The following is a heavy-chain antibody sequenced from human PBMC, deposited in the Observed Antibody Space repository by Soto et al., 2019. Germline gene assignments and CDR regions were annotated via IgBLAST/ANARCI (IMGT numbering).Heavy chain of an antibody. D-gene: IGHD4-17*01. V-gene: IGHV3-53*01. CDR1: EFTVSSYY. Sequence: PGGSLRLSCAASEFTVSSYYMTWVRQAPGKGLEWVSTIYGGGSTYYADSVKGRFTISKDNSRNTLYLQINSLRAEDTAVYYCARGFDYDAFDYWGQGTLVTVS. CDR3: ARGFDYDAFDY. J-gene: IGHJ4*02. CDR2: IYGGGST.